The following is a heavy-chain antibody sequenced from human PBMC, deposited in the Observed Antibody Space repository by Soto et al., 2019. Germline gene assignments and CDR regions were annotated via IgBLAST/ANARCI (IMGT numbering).Heavy chain of an antibody. Sequence: QVQLQESGPGLVKPSETLSLTCTVSGGSISNYYWSWIRQPPGKGLEYIGYIYYSGSTNYNPSLESRVTISVDTSKNPFSLKLTSVTAADTAVYYCARHRTGLDSWGQGTLVTVSS. V-gene: IGHV4-59*08. J-gene: IGHJ4*02. CDR3: ARHRTGLDS. D-gene: IGHD3-9*01. CDR1: GGSISNYY. CDR2: IYYSGST.